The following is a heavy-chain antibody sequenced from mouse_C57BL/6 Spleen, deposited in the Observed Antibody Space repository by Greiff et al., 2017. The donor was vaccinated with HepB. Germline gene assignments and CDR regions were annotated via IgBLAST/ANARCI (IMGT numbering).Heavy chain of an antibody. CDR3: ARLDSSGFSFAY. CDR2: ISDGGSYT. J-gene: IGHJ3*01. V-gene: IGHV5-4*01. Sequence: EVQLQQSGGGLVKPGGSLKLSCAASGFTFSSYAMSWVRQTPEKRLEWVATISDGGSYTYYPDNVKGRFTISRDNAKNNLYLQMSHLKSEDTAMYYCARLDSSGFSFAYWGQGTLVTVSA. D-gene: IGHD3-2*02. CDR1: GFTFSSYA.